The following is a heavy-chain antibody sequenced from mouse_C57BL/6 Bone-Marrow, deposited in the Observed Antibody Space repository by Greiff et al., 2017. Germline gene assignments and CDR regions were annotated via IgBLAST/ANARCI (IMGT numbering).Heavy chain of an antibody. Sequence: QVHVKQPGAELVRPGSSVKLSCKASGYTFTSYWMDWVKQRPGQGLEWIGNIYPSDSETHYNQKFKDKATLTVDKSSSTAYMKLSSLTSEDSAVYYCASSGGVYYGSSGVGYWGQGTTLTVSS. V-gene: IGHV1-61*01. CDR1: GYTFTSYW. CDR3: ASSGGVYYGSSGVGY. J-gene: IGHJ2*01. CDR2: IYPSDSET. D-gene: IGHD1-1*01.